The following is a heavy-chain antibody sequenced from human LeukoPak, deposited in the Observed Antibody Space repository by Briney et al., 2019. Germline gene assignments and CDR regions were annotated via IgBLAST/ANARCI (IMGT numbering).Heavy chain of an antibody. CDR2: INYNGST. Sequence: SATLSLSSTASGGSTSSYYWCWIRQPPRKVLERVAYINYNGSTNYSPSLKSRVTISVDTSKNQFSLKLSSVTAADTAVYYCASGIVGATDYWGEGTPVTVSS. CDR1: GGSTSSYY. V-gene: IGHV4-59*01. CDR3: ASGIVGATDY. D-gene: IGHD1-26*01. J-gene: IGHJ4*02.